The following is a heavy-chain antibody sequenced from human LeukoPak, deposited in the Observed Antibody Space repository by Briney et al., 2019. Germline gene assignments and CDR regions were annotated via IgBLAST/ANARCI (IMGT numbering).Heavy chain of an antibody. CDR2: IYYSGGT. J-gene: IGHJ4*02. Sequence: SETLSLTCTVSGDSITNYFWSWIRQPPGKGLEWIGYIYYSGGTHYNPSLKSRVTISVDTSKNHFSLELSSVTAADTAVYYCARDFTFWGQGTLVTVSS. V-gene: IGHV4-59*01. CDR3: ARDFTF. CDR1: GDSITNYF.